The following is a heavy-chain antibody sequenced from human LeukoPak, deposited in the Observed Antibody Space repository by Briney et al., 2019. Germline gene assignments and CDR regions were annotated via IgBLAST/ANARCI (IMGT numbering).Heavy chain of an antibody. CDR3: TRAPRYYYNSSGPHFDY. V-gene: IGHV4-59*01. CDR2: IYYSGST. J-gene: IGHJ4*02. Sequence: SETLSLTCTVSGGSISSYYWSWLRQPPGKGLEWIGYIYYSGSTNYNPSLKSRVTISVDTSKNQFSLKLSSVTAADTAVYYCTRAPRYYYNSSGPHFDYWGQGTLVTVSS. CDR1: GGSISSYY. D-gene: IGHD3-22*01.